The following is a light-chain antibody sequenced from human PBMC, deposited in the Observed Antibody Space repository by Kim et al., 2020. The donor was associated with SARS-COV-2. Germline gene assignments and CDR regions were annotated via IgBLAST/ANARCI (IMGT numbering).Light chain of an antibody. J-gene: IGLJ3*02. Sequence: GQPVTTSCTGTSSDVGRYNYVSWYQQHPGKAPKLMIYDVTKRPSGVPDRFSGSKSGNTASLTISGLQAEDETDYYCSSYAGSYTWVFGGGTQLTVL. CDR2: DVT. V-gene: IGLV2-11*01. CDR3: SSYAGSYTWV. CDR1: SSDVGRYNY.